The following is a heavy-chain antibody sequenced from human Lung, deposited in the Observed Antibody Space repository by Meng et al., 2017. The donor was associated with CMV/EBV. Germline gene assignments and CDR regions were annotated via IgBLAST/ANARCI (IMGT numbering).Heavy chain of an antibody. CDR3: ARFEGPGEGVDY. V-gene: IGHV4-30-2*01. J-gene: IGHJ4*02. D-gene: IGHD2-21*01. CDR2: IFRTGTT. Sequence: VSGDSFSSGDYPWSWIRRPPGKGLEWIGYIFRTGTTYYNPSLKSRVTLSVDRSNNQFYLKLTAVTAADTAIYYCARFEGPGEGVDYWGQGTLVTVSS. CDR1: GDSFSSGDYP.